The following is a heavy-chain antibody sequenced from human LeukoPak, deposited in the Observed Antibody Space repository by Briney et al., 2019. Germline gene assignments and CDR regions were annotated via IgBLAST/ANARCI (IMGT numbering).Heavy chain of an antibody. Sequence: GGSLRLSCAASGFTFSSYGMSWVRQAPGKGPEWVSAISGSGGSTYYGDSVKGRFTISRDNSKNTLYLQMNSLRAEDTAVYYCAKAMWSVGPSAFDYWGQGTLVTVSS. CDR3: AKAMWSVGPSAFDY. CDR2: ISGSGGST. CDR1: GFTFSSYG. V-gene: IGHV3-23*01. D-gene: IGHD2-21*01. J-gene: IGHJ4*02.